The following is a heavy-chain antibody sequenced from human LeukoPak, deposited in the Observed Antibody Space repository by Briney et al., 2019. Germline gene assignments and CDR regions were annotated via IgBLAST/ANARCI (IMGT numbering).Heavy chain of an antibody. Sequence: GGSLRLSCAASGFTFRNYWMSWVRQAPGKGLQWVANIKQDGSEKYYVDSVKGRFTVSRDNAKSSLYLQMHSLRADDTAIYYCARGLHGETNWFDPWGQGTLVTVSS. CDR1: GFTFRNYW. CDR3: ARGLHGETNWFDP. V-gene: IGHV3-7*01. CDR2: IKQDGSEK. J-gene: IGHJ5*02. D-gene: IGHD4-17*01.